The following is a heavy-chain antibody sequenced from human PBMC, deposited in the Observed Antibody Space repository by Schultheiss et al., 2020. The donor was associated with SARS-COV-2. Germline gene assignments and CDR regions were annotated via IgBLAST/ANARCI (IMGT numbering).Heavy chain of an antibody. D-gene: IGHD3-16*01. CDR1: GFTFSSYS. V-gene: IGHV3-33*08. Sequence: GGSLRLSCAASGFTFSSYSMNWVRQAPGKGLEWVAVIWYDGSNKYYADSVKGRFTISRDNSKNTLYLQMNSLRAEDTAVYYCARGVGGHYYYGMDVWGQGTTVTVSS. J-gene: IGHJ6*02. CDR2: IWYDGSNK. CDR3: ARGVGGHYYYGMDV.